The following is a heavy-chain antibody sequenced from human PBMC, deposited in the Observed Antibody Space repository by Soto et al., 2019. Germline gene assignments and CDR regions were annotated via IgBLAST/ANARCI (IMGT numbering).Heavy chain of an antibody. Sequence: GASVKVSCKASGYTFTIYGISWLGKAPGQGLEWIGWISAYNGNTNYAQKVQGRVTMTTETSTSTGYMELRSLRYDDMAVYYCPRDSSEYADSSGYYCWGQGTLVTVSS. D-gene: IGHD3-22*01. J-gene: IGHJ4*02. CDR1: GYTFTIYG. V-gene: IGHV1-18*03. CDR2: ISAYNGNT. CDR3: PRDSSEYADSSGYYC.